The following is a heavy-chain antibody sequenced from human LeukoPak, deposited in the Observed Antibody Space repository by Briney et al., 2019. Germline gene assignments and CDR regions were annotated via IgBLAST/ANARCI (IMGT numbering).Heavy chain of an antibody. CDR1: GGSISSGSYY. CDR2: IYTSGST. D-gene: IGHD2-15*01. V-gene: IGHV4-61*02. Sequence: SQTLSLTCTVSGGSISSGSYYWSWIRQPAGKGPEWIGRIYTSGSTNYNPSLKSRVTISVDTSKNQFSLKLSSVTAADTAVYYCTGGGQTRYCSGGSCYPNWFDPWGQGTLVTVSS. J-gene: IGHJ5*02. CDR3: TGGGQTRYCSGGSCYPNWFDP.